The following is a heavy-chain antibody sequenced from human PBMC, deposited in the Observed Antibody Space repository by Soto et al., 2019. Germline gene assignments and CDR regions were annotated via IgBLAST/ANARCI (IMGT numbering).Heavy chain of an antibody. CDR3: AKNHREPWMGNFDY. Sequence: PGGSLRLSCTASGFSFATHAMHWVRQVPGKGLEWVSAINSGGSTYYTDSVTGRFTISRDISNNILYLQMNNLRAEDTALYYCAKNHREPWMGNFDYLGQGDLVTVS. J-gene: IGHJ4*02. V-gene: IGHV3-23*01. CDR1: GFSFATHA. D-gene: IGHD1-1*01. CDR2: INSGGST.